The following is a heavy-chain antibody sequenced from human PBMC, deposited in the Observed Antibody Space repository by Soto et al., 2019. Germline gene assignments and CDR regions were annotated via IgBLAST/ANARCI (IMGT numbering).Heavy chain of an antibody. D-gene: IGHD6-13*01. J-gene: IGHJ4*02. Sequence: GSLRLSCAASGFTFRSYAMHWVRQAPGKGLEWVAVISYDGSNKYYADSVKGRFTISRDNSKNTLYLQMNSLRAEGTAVYYCARDGVAAAGPFDYWGQGTLVTAPQ. CDR1: GFTFRSYA. CDR2: ISYDGSNK. CDR3: ARDGVAAAGPFDY. V-gene: IGHV3-30-3*01.